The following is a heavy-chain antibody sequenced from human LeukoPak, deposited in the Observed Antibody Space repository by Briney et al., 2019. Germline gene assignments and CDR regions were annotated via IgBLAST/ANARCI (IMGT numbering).Heavy chain of an antibody. V-gene: IGHV3-7*01. D-gene: IGHD1-26*01. CDR3: AKPVPSGSYFTFDI. CDR2: INLDGNGR. Sequence: GGSLRLSCAASGFFFSNYWMSWVRQAQGKGLEWVANINLDGNGRFYVDSVKGRFTISRDNNKKSVYLQMNSLRAEDTAVYYCAKPVPSGSYFTFDIWGQGTMVTVSS. CDR1: GFFFSNYW. J-gene: IGHJ3*02.